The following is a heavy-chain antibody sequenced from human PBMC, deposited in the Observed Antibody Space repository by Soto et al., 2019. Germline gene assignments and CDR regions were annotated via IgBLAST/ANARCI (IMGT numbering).Heavy chain of an antibody. V-gene: IGHV3-30-3*01. CDR1: GFTFSSYA. CDR3: ATLQIFGVVRDFDY. Sequence: PGGSLRLSCAASGFTFSSYAMHRVRQAPGKGLEWVAVISYDGSNKYYADSVKGRFTISRDNSKNTLYLQMNSLRAEDTAVYYCATLQIFGVVRDFDYWGQGTLVTVSS. J-gene: IGHJ4*02. CDR2: ISYDGSNK. D-gene: IGHD3-3*01.